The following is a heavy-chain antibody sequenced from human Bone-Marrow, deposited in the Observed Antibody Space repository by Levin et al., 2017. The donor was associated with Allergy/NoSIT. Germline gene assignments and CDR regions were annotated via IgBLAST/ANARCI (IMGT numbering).Heavy chain of an antibody. CDR3: AKQAGLRLGIDY. CDR1: GFTVSSNY. CDR2: IYSGGST. V-gene: IGHV3-66*04. Sequence: GGSLRLSCAASGFTVSSNYMSWVRQAPGKGLEWVSVIYSGGSTYYADSVKGRFTISRDNSKNTLYLQMNSLRAEDTAVYYCAKQAGLRLGIDYWGQGTLVTVSS. J-gene: IGHJ4*02. D-gene: IGHD3-16*01.